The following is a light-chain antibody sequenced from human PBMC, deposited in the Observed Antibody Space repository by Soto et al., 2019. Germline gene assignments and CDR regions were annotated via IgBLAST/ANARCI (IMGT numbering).Light chain of an antibody. CDR3: NSYTTLSNRV. CDR2: EVN. J-gene: IGLJ1*01. V-gene: IGLV2-18*02. Sequence: QSVLTQPPSVSGSPGQSVTISCTGTSSDFNNYDRVSWYQRPPGTGPKLIIFEVNNRPSGVPDRFSGSKSGNTASLTISGLQAEDEGEYYCNSYTTLSNRVFGTGTKVTVL. CDR1: SSDFNNYDR.